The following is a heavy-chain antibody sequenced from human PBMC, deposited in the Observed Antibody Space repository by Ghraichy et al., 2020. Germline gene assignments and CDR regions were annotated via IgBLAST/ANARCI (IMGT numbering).Heavy chain of an antibody. V-gene: IGHV4-34*01. CDR3: ASRDLRPHYYDSSVFPRY. Sequence: SETLSLTCAVYGGSFSGYYWSWIRQPPGKGLEWIGEINHSGSTNYNPSLKSRVTISVDTSKNQFSLKLSSVTAADTAVYYCASRDLRPHYYDSSVFPRYWGQGTLVTVSS. CDR1: GGSFSGYY. CDR2: INHSGST. D-gene: IGHD3-22*01. J-gene: IGHJ4*02.